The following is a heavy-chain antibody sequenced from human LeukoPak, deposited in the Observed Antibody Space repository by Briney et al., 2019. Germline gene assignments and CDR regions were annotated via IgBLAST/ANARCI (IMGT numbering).Heavy chain of an antibody. CDR1: GGSISSYY. CDR3: ARHERLDP. CDR2: IYYSGST. J-gene: IGHJ5*02. Sequence: PSETLSLTCTVPGGSISSYYWSWIRQPPGKGLEWIGYIYYSGSTNYNPSLKSRVTISVDTSKNQFSLKLSSVTAADTAVYYCARHERLDPWGQGTLVTVSS. V-gene: IGHV4-59*08.